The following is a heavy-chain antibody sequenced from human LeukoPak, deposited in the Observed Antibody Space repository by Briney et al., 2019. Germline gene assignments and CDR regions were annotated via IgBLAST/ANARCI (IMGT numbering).Heavy chain of an antibody. CDR3: ARGTLYSGWSYYFDY. Sequence: PSETLSLTCTVSGGSISGYYWNWIRQPPGKGLEWIGYIYYSGNTNYNPSLKSRVTMSLDTSKNQFSLKLSSVTAADTAMYYCARGTLYSGWSYYFDYWGQGSQVTVSS. V-gene: IGHV4-59*12. J-gene: IGHJ4*02. D-gene: IGHD6-19*01. CDR1: GGSISGYY. CDR2: IYYSGNT.